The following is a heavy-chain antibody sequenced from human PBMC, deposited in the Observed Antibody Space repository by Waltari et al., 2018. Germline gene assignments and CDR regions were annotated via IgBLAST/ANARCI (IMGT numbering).Heavy chain of an antibody. Sequence: SGGGLVQPGGSRRLSCTASGATIDSNYMNWLRQAPGKGLEWISVIFADGTTHFADSVRGRFVISRDKSENTLYLQMNFVRADDSSVYYCTRGGHPNSWGQGTLVTVSS. CDR3: TRGGHPNS. CDR2: IFADGTT. J-gene: IGHJ1*01. D-gene: IGHD7-27*01. V-gene: IGHV3-66*02. CDR1: GATIDSNY.